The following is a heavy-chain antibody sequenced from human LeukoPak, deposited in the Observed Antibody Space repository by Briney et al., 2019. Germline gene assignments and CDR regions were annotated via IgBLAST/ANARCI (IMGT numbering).Heavy chain of an antibody. CDR1: GYTFTSYG. Sequence: GASVKVSCKASGYTFTSYGISWVRQAPGQGLEWMGWISAYNGNTNYAQKLRGRVTMTTDTSTSTAYMELRSLRSDDTAVYYCARDGPSFGGSYYGGYYFDYWGQGTLVTVSS. D-gene: IGHD1-26*01. CDR3: ARDGPSFGGSYYGGYYFDY. J-gene: IGHJ4*02. CDR2: ISAYNGNT. V-gene: IGHV1-18*01.